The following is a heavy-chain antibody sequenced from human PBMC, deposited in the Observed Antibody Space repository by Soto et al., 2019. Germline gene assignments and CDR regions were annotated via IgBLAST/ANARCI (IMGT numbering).Heavy chain of an antibody. V-gene: IGHV3-11*01. D-gene: IGHD2-15*01. Sequence: QVQLVESGGDLVKPGGSLRLSCAASGFNFNDSYMSWIRQAPGKGLEWVSYIDSRGGSKDFADSVKGRFTISRDNAKNSLYLQMDSLRAEDTSVYYCARDALSLYCYNWFDPWGQGTLVTVSS. CDR2: IDSRGGSK. CDR3: ARDALSLYCYNWFDP. J-gene: IGHJ5*02. CDR1: GFNFNDSY.